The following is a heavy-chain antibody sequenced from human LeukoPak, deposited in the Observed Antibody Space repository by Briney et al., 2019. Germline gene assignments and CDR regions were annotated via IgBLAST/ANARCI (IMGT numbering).Heavy chain of an antibody. CDR1: GYTFTSYG. CDR2: ISAYNGNT. Sequence: GASVKVSCKASGYTFTSYGISWVRQAPGQGLEWMGWISAYNGNTNYAQKLQGRVTMTEDTSTDTAYMELSSLRSEDTAVYYCAISSSGYHYPDYWGQGTLVTVSS. J-gene: IGHJ4*02. CDR3: AISSSGYHYPDY. V-gene: IGHV1-18*01. D-gene: IGHD3-22*01.